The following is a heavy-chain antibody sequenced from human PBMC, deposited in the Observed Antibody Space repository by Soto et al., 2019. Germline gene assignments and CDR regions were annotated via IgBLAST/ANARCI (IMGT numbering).Heavy chain of an antibody. V-gene: IGHV4-39*01. D-gene: IGHD3-16*02. CDR2: IYYSGST. CDR1: GGSISSSSYY. Sequence: SETLSLTCTVSGGSISSSSYYWGWIRQPPGKGLEWIGSIYYSGSTYYNPSLKSRVTISVDTSKNQFSLRLSSVTAADTAVYYCASLYDYVWGSYRRPDYWGQGTLVTVSS. CDR3: ASLYDYVWGSYRRPDY. J-gene: IGHJ4*02.